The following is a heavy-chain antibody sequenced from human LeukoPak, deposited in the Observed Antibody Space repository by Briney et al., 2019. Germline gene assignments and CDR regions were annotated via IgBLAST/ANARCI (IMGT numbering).Heavy chain of an antibody. CDR3: ARDKRYQIFDY. J-gene: IGHJ4*02. V-gene: IGHV4-39*07. CDR1: GGSISSSSYY. Sequence: PSETLSLTCTVSGGSISSSSYYWGWIRQPPGKGLEWIGSIYYSGSTYYNPSLKSRVTISVDTSKNQFSLKPSSVTAADTAVYYCARDKRYQIFDYWGQGTLVTVSS. D-gene: IGHD2-2*01. CDR2: IYYSGST.